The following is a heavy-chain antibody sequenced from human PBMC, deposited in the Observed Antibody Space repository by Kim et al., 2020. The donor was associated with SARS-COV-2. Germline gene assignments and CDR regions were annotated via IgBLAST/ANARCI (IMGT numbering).Heavy chain of an antibody. D-gene: IGHD6-6*01. J-gene: IGHJ3*02. V-gene: IGHV5-51*01. CDR2: IYPGDSDT. Sequence: GESLKISCKGSGYSFTSYWISWVRQMPGKGLEWMGIIYPGDSDTRYSPSFQGQVTISADKSISTAYLHWSSLKASDTAMYYCARHKDTSSSSAFDIWGQGTLVTVSS. CDR1: GYSFTSYW. CDR3: ARHKDTSSSSAFDI.